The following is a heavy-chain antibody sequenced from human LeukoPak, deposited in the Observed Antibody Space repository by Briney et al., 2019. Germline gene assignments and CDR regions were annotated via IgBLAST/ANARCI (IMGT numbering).Heavy chain of an antibody. CDR2: IYYSGST. J-gene: IGHJ4*02. CDR3: AREIVVPAAMERYYFDY. V-gene: IGHV4-31*03. Sequence: RTSETLSLTCTVSGGSISSGGYYWSWIRQHPGKGLEWIGYIYYSGSTYYNPSLKSRVTISVDTSKNQFSLKLSSVTAADTAVYYCAREIVVPAAMERYYFDYWGQGTLVTVSS. CDR1: GGSISSGGYY. D-gene: IGHD2-2*01.